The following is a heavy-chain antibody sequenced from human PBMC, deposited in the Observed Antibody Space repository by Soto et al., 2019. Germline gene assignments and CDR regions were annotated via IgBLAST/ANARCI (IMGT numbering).Heavy chain of an antibody. D-gene: IGHD6-13*01. V-gene: IGHV3-53*02. J-gene: IGHJ4*01. CDR2: SYPGYST. CDR3: AIAGTSSSWNSFNY. Sequence: EVQLVETGGGLIQPGGSLRLYCAASGFTVDNNYISWVRQAPGKGREWVSISYPGYSTSYADSVKGRFTISRDNSENALYLHMNSLRAEHTDVDSLAIAGTSSSWNSFNYWCHGTLVTGS. CDR1: GFTVDNNY.